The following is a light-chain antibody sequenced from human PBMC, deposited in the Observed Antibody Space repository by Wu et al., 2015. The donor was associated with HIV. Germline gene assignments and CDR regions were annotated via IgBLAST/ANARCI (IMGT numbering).Light chain of an antibody. CDR1: QSISSY. CDR2: TTS. Sequence: DIQMTQSPSSLSASVGDRVTITCRASQSISSYLNWYQQKPGKAPKLLIYTTSSLQSGVSSRFSGSGSGTDFTLTISSLQPEDFATYYCQQYKSFSPYSFGQGTKLEIK. V-gene: IGKV1-39*01. J-gene: IGKJ2*03. CDR3: QQYKSFSPYS.